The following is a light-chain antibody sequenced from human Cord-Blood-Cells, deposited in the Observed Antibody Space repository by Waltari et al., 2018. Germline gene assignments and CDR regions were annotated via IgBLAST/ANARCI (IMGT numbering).Light chain of an antibody. J-gene: IGLJ3*02. CDR3: SSYTSSSTV. V-gene: IGLV2-14*01. CDR1: SSDVGGYNY. CDR2: VVS. Sequence: QSALTQPASVSGSPGQSITISCTGTSSDVGGYNYVSWYQQHPGKAHKLMVYVVSNRPSGVSNRFSVAKSGNTASLTISGLQAEDEADYYCSSYTSSSTVFGGGTKLTVL.